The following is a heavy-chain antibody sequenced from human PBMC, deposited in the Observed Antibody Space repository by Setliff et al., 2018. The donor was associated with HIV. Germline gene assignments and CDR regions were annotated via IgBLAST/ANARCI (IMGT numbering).Heavy chain of an antibody. D-gene: IGHD3-10*01. CDR2: ISPSGGA. J-gene: IGHJ6*03. CDR3: ARGVTLGRGVIAESPLYVMDV. V-gene: IGHV4-34*01. Sequence: SETLSLTCASFGGPFSDYFWTWLRQPPGKGLEWIGHISPSGGADYSPSLKTRAAISLVTSRSQIVLRWSSVAAAYTATYYCARGVTLGRGVIAESPLYVMDVWGEGTPVTVSS. CDR1: GGPFSDYF.